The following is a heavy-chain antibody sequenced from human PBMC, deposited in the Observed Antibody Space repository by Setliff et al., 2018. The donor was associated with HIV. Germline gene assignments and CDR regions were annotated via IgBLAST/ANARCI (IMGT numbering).Heavy chain of an antibody. V-gene: IGHV7-4-1*02. CDR3: ARVGSVWSTFDY. Sequence: ASVKVSCKASGYTLTTYAISWVRQAPGQGLEWMGWFNTETGNPMYAQGFRGRFVFSLDTSVSTAFLQINRLKAEDTAKYYCARVGSVWSTFDYWGQGALVTVSS. J-gene: IGHJ4*02. D-gene: IGHD6-13*01. CDR1: GYTLTTYA. CDR2: FNTETGNP.